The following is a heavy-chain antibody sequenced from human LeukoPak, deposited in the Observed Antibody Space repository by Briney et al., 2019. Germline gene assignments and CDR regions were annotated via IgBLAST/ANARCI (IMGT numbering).Heavy chain of an antibody. CDR1: GFTFSSYA. CDR3: AKDRIGYCSSTSCSGRAFDI. V-gene: IGHV3-30*02. D-gene: IGHD2-2*01. Sequence: TGGSLRLSCAASGFTFSSYAMGWVRQAPGKGLEWVAFIRYDGSNKYYADSVKGRFTISRDNSKNTLYLQMNSLRAEDTAVYYCAKDRIGYCSSTSCSGRAFDIWGQGTMVTVSS. J-gene: IGHJ3*02. CDR2: IRYDGSNK.